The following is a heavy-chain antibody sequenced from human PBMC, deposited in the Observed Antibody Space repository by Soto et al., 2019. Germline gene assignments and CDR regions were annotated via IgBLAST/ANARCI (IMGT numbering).Heavy chain of an antibody. CDR1: GFTFNSSW. V-gene: IGHV3-7*03. CDR2: IKGSGGKK. D-gene: IGHD3-16*01. Sequence: GGSLSLSCAASGFTFNSSWMSWVRQAPGKGLEWVSTIKGSGGKKYYVDSVKGRFTISRDNSKNTLYLQMNSLGAEDTAVYYCAKSQGLRASQIYYYYGMDVWGQGTTVTVSS. CDR3: AKSQGLRASQIYYYYGMDV. J-gene: IGHJ6*02.